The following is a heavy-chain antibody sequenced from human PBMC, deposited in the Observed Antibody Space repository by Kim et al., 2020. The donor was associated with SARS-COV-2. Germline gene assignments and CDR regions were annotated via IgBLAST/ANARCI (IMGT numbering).Heavy chain of an antibody. Sequence: GGSLRLSCAASGFTFSSYAMHWVRQAPGKGLEWVAVIPYDGSNKYYVDSVKGRFTISRDNSKNTLYLQMNSLRAEDTAVYYCARGITGNYYYGMDVWGQGTTVTVSS. V-gene: IGHV3-30*04. D-gene: IGHD1-20*01. CDR2: IPYDGSNK. CDR3: ARGITGNYYYGMDV. J-gene: IGHJ6*02. CDR1: GFTFSSYA.